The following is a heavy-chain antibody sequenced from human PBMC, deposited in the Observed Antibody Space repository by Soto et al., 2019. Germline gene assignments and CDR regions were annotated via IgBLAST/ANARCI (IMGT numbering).Heavy chain of an antibody. CDR1: GGSISSGGYY. CDR2: IYYSGST. V-gene: IGHV4-31*03. Sequence: QVQLQESGPGLVKPSQTLSLTCTVSGGSISSGGYYWSWIRQHPGKGLEWIGYIYYSGSTYYNPSLKSRVNISVDTCKNQYSLKLSSVTAADTAVYYCARGLYDSSGYHWFDPWGQGTLVTVSS. J-gene: IGHJ5*02. D-gene: IGHD3-22*01. CDR3: ARGLYDSSGYHWFDP.